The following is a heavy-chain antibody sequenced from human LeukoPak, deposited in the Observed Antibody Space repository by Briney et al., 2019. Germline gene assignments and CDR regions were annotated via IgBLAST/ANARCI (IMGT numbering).Heavy chain of an antibody. Sequence: PGGSLRLSCAASGFTFSSYNMNWVRQAPGKGLEWVSSSISSSSHTYYADSVKGRFSISRDNDKNSLYLQMNSLRAEDTAVYYCAGSEPLAYWGQGTLVTVSS. CDR1: GFTFSSYN. V-gene: IGHV3-21*01. J-gene: IGHJ4*02. CDR3: AGSEPLAY. CDR2: SISSSSHT. D-gene: IGHD3-10*01.